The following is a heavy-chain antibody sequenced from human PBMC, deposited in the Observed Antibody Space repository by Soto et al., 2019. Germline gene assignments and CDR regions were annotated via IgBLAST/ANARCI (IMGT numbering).Heavy chain of an antibody. CDR3: AKGGRGYSYGFYYYGRDV. V-gene: IGHV3-23*01. CDR1: GFTFSSYA. D-gene: IGHD5-18*01. J-gene: IGHJ6*02. Sequence: EVQLLESGGGLVQPGGSLRLSCAASGFTFSSYAMSWVRQAPGMGLEWVSAISGSGGSTYYADSVKGRFTISRDNSKNTLYLKMNSLRAEDPAVYYCAKGGRGYSYGFYYYGRDVWAHGTTVTFSS. CDR2: ISGSGGST.